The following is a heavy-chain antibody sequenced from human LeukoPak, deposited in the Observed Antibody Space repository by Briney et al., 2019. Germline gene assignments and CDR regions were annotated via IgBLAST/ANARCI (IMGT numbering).Heavy chain of an antibody. V-gene: IGHV5-51*01. Sequence: GESLKISCKGSGSSFTSYWIGWVRQLPGKGLEWMGIIYPGDSDTRYSPSFQGQVTISADKSISTAYLQWSSLKASDTAMYYCARGPITGTTGVDYWGQGTLVTVSS. CDR1: GSSFTSYW. J-gene: IGHJ4*02. CDR3: ARGPITGTTGVDY. CDR2: IYPGDSDT. D-gene: IGHD1-7*01.